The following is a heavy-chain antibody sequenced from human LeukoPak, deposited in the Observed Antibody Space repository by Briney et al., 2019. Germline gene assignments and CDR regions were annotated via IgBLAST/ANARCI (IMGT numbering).Heavy chain of an antibody. CDR1: GYTFTSYG. Sequence: ASVKVSCKASGYTFTSYGISWVRQAPGQGLEWMGWISAYNGNTNYAQKLQGRVTMTTDTSTSTAYVELRSLRSDDTAVYYCAREYSNYDGHYFDYWGQGTLVTVSS. D-gene: IGHD4-11*01. V-gene: IGHV1-18*01. CDR3: AREYSNYDGHYFDY. CDR2: ISAYNGNT. J-gene: IGHJ4*02.